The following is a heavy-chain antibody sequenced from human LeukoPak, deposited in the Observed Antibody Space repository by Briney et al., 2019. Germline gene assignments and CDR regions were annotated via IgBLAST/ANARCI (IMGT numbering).Heavy chain of an antibody. D-gene: IGHD3-10*01. J-gene: IGHJ4*02. CDR3: ARDRVLVRGVIDYYFDY. Sequence: GRSLRLSCAASGFTFSSYGMHWVRQAPGKGLEWVAVIWYDGSNKYYADSVKGRFTISRDNPKNTLYLQMNSLRAEDTAVYYCARDRVLVRGVIDYYFDYWGQGTLVTVSS. CDR2: IWYDGSNK. CDR1: GFTFSSYG. V-gene: IGHV3-33*01.